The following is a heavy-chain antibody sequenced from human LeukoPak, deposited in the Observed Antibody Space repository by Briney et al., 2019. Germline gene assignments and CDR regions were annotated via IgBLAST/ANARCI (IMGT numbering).Heavy chain of an antibody. Sequence: SVKVSCKASGGTFSSYAISWVRQAPGQGLEWMGGIIPIFGTANYAQRFQGRVTITTDESTSTAYMELSSLRSEDTAVYYCAAYYDSSGYHLYWGQGTLVTVSS. J-gene: IGHJ4*02. CDR3: AAYYDSSGYHLY. V-gene: IGHV1-69*05. D-gene: IGHD3-22*01. CDR1: GGTFSSYA. CDR2: IIPIFGTA.